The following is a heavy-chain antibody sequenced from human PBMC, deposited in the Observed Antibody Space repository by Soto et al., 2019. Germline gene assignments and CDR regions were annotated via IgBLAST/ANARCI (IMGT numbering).Heavy chain of an antibody. CDR1: GGSISSGDYY. V-gene: IGHV4-30-4*01. J-gene: IGHJ4*02. D-gene: IGHD3-10*01. CDR2: IYYSGST. Sequence: SETLSLTCTVSGGSISSGDYYWSWIRQPPGKGLEWIGYIYYSGSTYYNPSLKSRVTISVDTSKNQFSLKLSSVTAADTAVYYCASTDYYGSGSRDYWGQGTLVTVSS. CDR3: ASTDYYGSGSRDY.